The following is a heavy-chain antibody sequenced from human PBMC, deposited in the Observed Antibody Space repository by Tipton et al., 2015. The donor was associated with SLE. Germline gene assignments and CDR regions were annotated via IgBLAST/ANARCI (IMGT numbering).Heavy chain of an antibody. CDR1: GFTFGDYY. Sequence: GSLRLSCAASGFTFGDYYMNWIRQAPGKGLEWLSCIGRSGSPIHYADSVRGRFTISRDNAKNSLYLQMSSLRAEDTAVYYCARDPGGFYPDAFDIWGQGTKVTVSS. D-gene: IGHD3-10*01. CDR2: IGRSGSPI. V-gene: IGHV3-11*01. J-gene: IGHJ3*02. CDR3: ARDPGGFYPDAFDI.